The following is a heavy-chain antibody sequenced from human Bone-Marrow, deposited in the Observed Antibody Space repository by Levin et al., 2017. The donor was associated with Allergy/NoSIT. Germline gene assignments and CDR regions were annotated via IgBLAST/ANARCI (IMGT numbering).Heavy chain of an antibody. D-gene: IGHD3-22*01. CDR2: ISGKNGNT. Sequence: PRASVKVSCRTSGYSFTSYGVSWVRRAPGQGLEWMGWISGKNGNTKYAQKVQGRVTMTTDTSTTTVYMELRSLRSDDTAVYYCARDHYYDSSGAYDYWGQGTLVTVSS. CDR3: ARDHYYDSSGAYDY. J-gene: IGHJ4*02. V-gene: IGHV1-18*01. CDR1: GYSFTSYG.